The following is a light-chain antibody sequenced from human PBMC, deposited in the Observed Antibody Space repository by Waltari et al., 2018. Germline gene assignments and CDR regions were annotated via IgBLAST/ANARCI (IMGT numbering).Light chain of an antibody. CDR1: QSVSSY. Sequence: EIVLTQSPATLSLSPGERATLSCRASQSVSSYLAWYQQKPGQAPRLLIYDSSTRPTGIPARFSGSGSGTDFTLTISSLEPEDFAVYYCQLRTNWPSYTFGPGTKLEIK. CDR3: QLRTNWPSYT. V-gene: IGKV3-11*01. CDR2: DSS. J-gene: IGKJ2*01.